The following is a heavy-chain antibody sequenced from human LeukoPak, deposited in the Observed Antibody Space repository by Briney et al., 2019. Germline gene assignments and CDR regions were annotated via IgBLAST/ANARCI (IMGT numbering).Heavy chain of an antibody. CDR3: AMAATVTGRWYFDR. CDR1: GSTFPSYW. CDR2: IDPRNFKR. D-gene: IGHD4-17*01. J-gene: IGHJ2*01. V-gene: IGHV5-10-1*01. Sequence: GPSLRISCAGPGSTFPSYWISWLGKMLGKGLEWMGWIDPRNFKRKYTPSSQGHVTISSEKPITTASLHWFGLEASNTPTFYCAMAATVTGRWYFDRWGRGTPVIVSS.